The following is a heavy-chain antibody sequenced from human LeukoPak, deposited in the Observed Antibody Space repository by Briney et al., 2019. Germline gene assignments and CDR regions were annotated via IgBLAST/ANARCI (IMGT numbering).Heavy chain of an antibody. CDR1: GFTLSSYW. D-gene: IGHD3-22*01. Sequence: GGSLRLSCAASGFTLSSYWMHWVRQAPGKGLVWVSRINTDETITTYADSVKGRFTISRDNAKNTLYLQMNSLRAEDTAVYYCARATYYYDSSGYRAVYYFDYWGQGTLVTVSS. V-gene: IGHV3-74*01. J-gene: IGHJ4*02. CDR2: INTDETIT. CDR3: ARATYYYDSSGYRAVYYFDY.